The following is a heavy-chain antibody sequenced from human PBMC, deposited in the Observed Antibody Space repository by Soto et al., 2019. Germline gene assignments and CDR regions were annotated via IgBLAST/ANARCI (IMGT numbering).Heavy chain of an antibody. CDR3: ARGSRPRDYYYYGMDV. V-gene: IGHV1-69*13. CDR2: IIPIFGTA. Sequence: SVKVSCKASGGTFSSYAISWVRQAPGQGLEWMGGIIPIFGTANYAQKFQGRVTITADESTSTAYMELSSLRSEDTAVYYCARGSRPRDYYYYGMDVWGQGTTVTVSS. CDR1: GGTFSSYA. J-gene: IGHJ6*02.